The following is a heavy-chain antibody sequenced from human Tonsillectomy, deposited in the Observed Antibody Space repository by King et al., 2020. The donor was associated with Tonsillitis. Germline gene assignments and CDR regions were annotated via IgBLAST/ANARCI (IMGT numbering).Heavy chain of an antibody. J-gene: IGHJ6*02. CDR1: GFSLSNARMG. D-gene: IGHD1-20*01. CDR2: IFSNDEK. V-gene: IGHV2-26*01. Sequence: VTLKESGPGLVKPTENLTLTCSVSGFSLSNARMGVSWIRQPPGKALEWLAHIFSNDEKSYSTSLKSRVSLSKDTSKSQVVLTMTNMDPVDTATYYCARTTRYNWNYDGMDVWGQGTTVTVSS. CDR3: ARTTRYNWNYDGMDV.